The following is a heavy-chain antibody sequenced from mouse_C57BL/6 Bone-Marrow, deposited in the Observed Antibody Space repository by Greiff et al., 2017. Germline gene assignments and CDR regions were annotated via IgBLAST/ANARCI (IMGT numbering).Heavy chain of an antibody. J-gene: IGHJ2*01. Sequence: EVHLVESGEGLVKPGGSRKLSCAASGFTFSSYAMSWVRQTPEKRLAWVAYISSGGDYSYYADTVKGRFTISRDNARNTLYLQMSSLKSEDTAMYYCTRVLLGFDYWGQGTTLTVSS. CDR3: TRVLLGFDY. V-gene: IGHV5-9-1*02. CDR2: ISSGGDYS. CDR1: GFTFSSYA. D-gene: IGHD4-1*01.